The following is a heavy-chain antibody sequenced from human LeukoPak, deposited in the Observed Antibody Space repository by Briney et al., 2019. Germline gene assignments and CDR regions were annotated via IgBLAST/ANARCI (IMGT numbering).Heavy chain of an antibody. D-gene: IGHD6-19*01. Sequence: SQTLSLTCAISGDSVSSNSADWNWVRQSPSRGLEWLGRTFYRSKWDSDYALSVKGRITIKADTSKNQFYLQLNSVTPEDTAVYYCATGHTTGWYGGFDFWGQGTLVTVSS. CDR1: GDSVSSNSAD. V-gene: IGHV6-1*01. J-gene: IGHJ4*02. CDR3: ATGHTTGWYGGFDF. CDR2: TFYRSKWDS.